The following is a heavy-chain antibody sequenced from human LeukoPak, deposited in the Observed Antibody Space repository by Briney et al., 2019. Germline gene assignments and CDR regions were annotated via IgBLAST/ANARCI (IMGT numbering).Heavy chain of an antibody. D-gene: IGHD3-16*01. CDR2: IYYSGST. J-gene: IGHJ4*02. Sequence: PSETLSLTCTVSGGSMSSYYWSWIRQPPGKGLEWIGYIYYSGSTNHKPSLKSRVTISVDTSKNQFSLKLTSVTAADTAVYYCARLRGIGNFDYWGQGTLVTVSS. V-gene: IGHV4-59*01. CDR3: ARLRGIGNFDY. CDR1: GGSMSSYY.